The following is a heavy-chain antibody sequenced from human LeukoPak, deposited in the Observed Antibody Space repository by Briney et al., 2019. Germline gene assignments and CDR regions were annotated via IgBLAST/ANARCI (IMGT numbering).Heavy chain of an antibody. Sequence: NPSETLSLTCTVSGGSISSYYWSWIRQPPGKGLEWIGYIYYSGSTNYNPSLKSRVTISVDTSKNQFSLKLSSVTAADTAVYYCARESSSWYRLGHFDYWGQGTLVTVSS. D-gene: IGHD6-13*01. J-gene: IGHJ4*02. CDR1: GGSISSYY. CDR2: IYYSGST. CDR3: ARESSSWYRLGHFDY. V-gene: IGHV4-59*01.